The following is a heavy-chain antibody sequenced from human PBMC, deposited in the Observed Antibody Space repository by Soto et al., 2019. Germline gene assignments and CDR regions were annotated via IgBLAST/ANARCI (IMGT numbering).Heavy chain of an antibody. CDR2: ISGSGGST. Sequence: EVQLLESGGGMEQPGGSLRLSCAASGFTFSNYGMTWVRQAPGKGLEWVSGISGSGGSTYYADPVKGRFTISRSNSEGTEYLQRNSLRAADTAVYYCAKSVRTGSGSQGYTDVWGKGTTVTVSS. V-gene: IGHV3-23*01. CDR1: GFTFSNYG. CDR3: AKSVRTGSGSQGYTDV. D-gene: IGHD2-15*01. J-gene: IGHJ6*03.